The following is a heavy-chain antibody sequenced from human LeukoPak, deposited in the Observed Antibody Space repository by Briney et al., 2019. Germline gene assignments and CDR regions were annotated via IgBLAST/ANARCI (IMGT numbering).Heavy chain of an antibody. CDR1: GGTFSSYA. D-gene: IGHD3-10*01. CDR3: AKGGITIDPVDY. Sequence: SVKVSCKASGGTFSSYAISWVRQAPGQGLEWMGGIIPIFGTANYAQKFQGRVTITADESTSTAYMELSSLRAEDTALYYCAKGGITIDPVDYWGQGTLVTVSS. V-gene: IGHV1-69*01. J-gene: IGHJ4*02. CDR2: IIPIFGTA.